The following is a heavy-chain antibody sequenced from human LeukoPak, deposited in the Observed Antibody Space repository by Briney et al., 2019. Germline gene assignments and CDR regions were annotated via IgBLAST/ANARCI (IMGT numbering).Heavy chain of an antibody. CDR3: ARVQKSRKSVASAVDC. CDR1: GFTFSDYY. J-gene: IGHJ4*02. CDR2: ISSSGNTI. V-gene: IGHV3-11*04. Sequence: PGGSLRLSCAASGFTFSDYYMSWIRQAPGKGLEWISSISSSGNTIYHADSVKGRFTISRDNAKNSLYLQMNSLRAEDTAVYYCARVQKSRKSVASAVDCWGQGTVVIVSS. D-gene: IGHD5-12*01.